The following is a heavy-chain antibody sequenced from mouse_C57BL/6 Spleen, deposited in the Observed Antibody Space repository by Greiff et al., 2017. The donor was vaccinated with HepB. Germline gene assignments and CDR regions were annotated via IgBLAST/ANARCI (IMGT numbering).Heavy chain of an antibody. D-gene: IGHD2-4*01. CDR3: ARGVDYDWYFDV. J-gene: IGHJ1*03. Sequence: QVQLQQPGAELVKPGASVKLSCKASGYTFTSYWMQWVKQRPGQGLEWIGEIDPSDSYTNYNHKFKGKATLTVDTSSSTAYMQLSSLTSEDSAVYYCARGVDYDWYFDVWGTGTTVTVSS. CDR1: GYTFTSYW. V-gene: IGHV1-50*01. CDR2: IDPSDSYT.